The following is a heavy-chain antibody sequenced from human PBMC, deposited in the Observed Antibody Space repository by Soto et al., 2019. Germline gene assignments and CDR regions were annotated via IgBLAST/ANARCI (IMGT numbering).Heavy chain of an antibody. D-gene: IGHD2-2*01. Sequence: SETLSLTCAVYGGSFSGYYWSWIRQPPGKGLEWIGEINHSGSTNYNPSLKSRVTISVDASKNLFSLKLSSVTAADTAVYYCARTYVTDVVVVPASKDYMDVWGKGTTVTVSS. CDR1: GGSFSGYY. CDR2: INHSGST. CDR3: ARTYVTDVVVVPASKDYMDV. J-gene: IGHJ6*03. V-gene: IGHV4-34*01.